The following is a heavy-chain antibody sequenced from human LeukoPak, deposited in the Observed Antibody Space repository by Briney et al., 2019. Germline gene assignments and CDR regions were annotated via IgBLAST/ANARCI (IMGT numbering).Heavy chain of an antibody. D-gene: IGHD1-26*01. CDR3: ARIIVGATGIDY. Sequence: GGSMRLSCAASGFTFSDYYMSWIRQAPGKGLEWVSYISSSGSTIYYADSVKGRFTISRDNDENTLYLQMNSLRAEDTAVYYCARIIVGATGIDYWGQGTLVSVSS. CDR2: ISSSGSTI. J-gene: IGHJ4*02. V-gene: IGHV3-11*04. CDR1: GFTFSDYY.